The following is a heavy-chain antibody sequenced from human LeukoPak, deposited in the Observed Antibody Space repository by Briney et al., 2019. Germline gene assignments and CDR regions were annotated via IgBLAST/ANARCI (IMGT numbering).Heavy chain of an antibody. CDR2: INHSGST. CDR3: ARELDGWYGVYFDY. J-gene: IGHJ4*02. D-gene: IGHD6-19*01. CDR1: GGSFSGYY. Sequence: SETLSLTCAVYGGSFSGYYWSWIRQPPGKGLEWIGEINHSGSTDYNPSLKSRVTISVDTSKNQFSLKLSSVTAADTAVYYCARELDGWYGVYFDYWGQGTLVTVSS. V-gene: IGHV4-34*01.